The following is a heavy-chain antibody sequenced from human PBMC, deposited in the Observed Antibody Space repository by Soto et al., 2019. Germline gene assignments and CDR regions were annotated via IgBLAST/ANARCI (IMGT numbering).Heavy chain of an antibody. Sequence: KASETLSLTCAVYGGSFSGYYWSWIRQPPGKGLEWIGEINHSGSTNYNPSLKSRVTISVDTSKNQFSLKLSSVTAADTAVYYCASRYCSGGSCKGYATWGQGTLVTVSS. CDR3: ASRYCSGGSCKGYAT. CDR1: GGSFSGYY. J-gene: IGHJ5*02. CDR2: INHSGST. V-gene: IGHV4-34*01. D-gene: IGHD2-15*01.